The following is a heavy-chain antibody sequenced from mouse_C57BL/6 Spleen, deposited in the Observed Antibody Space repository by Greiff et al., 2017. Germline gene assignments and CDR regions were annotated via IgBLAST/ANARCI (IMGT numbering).Heavy chain of an antibody. J-gene: IGHJ2*01. V-gene: IGHV1-64*01. CDR3: ARENSNYPYYFDY. CDR1: GYTFTSYW. D-gene: IGHD2-5*01. Sequence: QVQLQQPGAELVKPGASVKLSCKASGYTFTSYWMHWVKQRPGQGLEWIGMIHPNSGSTNYNEKFKSKATLTVDKSSSTAYMQLSSLTSEDSAVYYCARENSNYPYYFDYGGQGTTLTVSS. CDR2: IHPNSGST.